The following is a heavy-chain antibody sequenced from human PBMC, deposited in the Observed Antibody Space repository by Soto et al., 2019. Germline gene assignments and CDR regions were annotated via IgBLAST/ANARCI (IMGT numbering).Heavy chain of an antibody. Sequence: QVQLVQSGAEVKKPGASVKVSCKASGYTFTSYAMHWVRQAPGQRLEWMGWINAGNGNTKYSQKFQGRVTITRDTSARTAYMELSSLRSEDTAVYYCATEPLRYFDWLPIDYWRQGTLVTVSS. D-gene: IGHD3-9*01. V-gene: IGHV1-3*01. CDR1: GYTFTSYA. J-gene: IGHJ4*02. CDR3: ATEPLRYFDWLPIDY. CDR2: INAGNGNT.